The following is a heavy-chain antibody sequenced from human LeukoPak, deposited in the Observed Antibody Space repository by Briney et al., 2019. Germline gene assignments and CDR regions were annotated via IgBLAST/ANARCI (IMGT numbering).Heavy chain of an antibody. CDR3: ARDRSGEQWLGIDY. D-gene: IGHD6-19*01. Sequence: GGSLRLSCAASGFTFSSYAMHWVRQAPGKGLEYVSAISSNGGSTYYANSVKGRFTISRDNSKNTLYLQMGSLRAEDMAVYYCARDRSGEQWLGIDYWGQGTLVTVSS. J-gene: IGHJ4*02. CDR1: GFTFSSYA. CDR2: ISSNGGST. V-gene: IGHV3-64*01.